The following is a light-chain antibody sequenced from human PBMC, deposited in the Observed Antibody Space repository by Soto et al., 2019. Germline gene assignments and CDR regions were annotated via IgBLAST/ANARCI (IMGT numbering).Light chain of an antibody. CDR2: GAS. CDR1: QSVSSN. CDR3: QQYKNWPRGT. Sequence: EIVMTQSPATRSVSPGERATLSCRASQSVSSNLAWYHQKPGQAPRLLIYGASTRATGIPARFSGSGSGTEFTLTISSLQSEDFAVYYCQQYKNWPRGTFGQGTKVEIK. J-gene: IGKJ1*01. V-gene: IGKV3-15*01.